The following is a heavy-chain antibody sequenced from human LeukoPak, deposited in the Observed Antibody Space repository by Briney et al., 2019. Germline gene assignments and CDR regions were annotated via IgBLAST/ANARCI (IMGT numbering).Heavy chain of an antibody. Sequence: SETLSLTCAVYGGSFSGYYWSWIRQPPGKGLEWIGEINHSGSTNYNPSLKSRVTISVDTSKNQFSLKLSSVTAADTAVYYCARRGGSGRAFDYWGRGTLVTVSS. D-gene: IGHD1-26*01. CDR3: ARRGGSGRAFDY. V-gene: IGHV4-34*01. J-gene: IGHJ4*02. CDR1: GGSFSGYY. CDR2: INHSGST.